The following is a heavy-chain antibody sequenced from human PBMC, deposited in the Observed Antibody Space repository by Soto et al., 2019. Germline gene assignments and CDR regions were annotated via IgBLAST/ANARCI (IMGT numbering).Heavy chain of an antibody. D-gene: IGHD3-10*01. J-gene: IGHJ5*02. CDR3: AREKTYYYGSGSCYWFDP. V-gene: IGHV4-30-4*01. CDR2: IYYSGST. CDR1: GGSISSGDYY. Sequence: QVQLQESGPGLVKPSQTLSLTCTVSGGSISSGDYYWSWIRQPPGKGLEWIGYIYYSGSTFYKPSLKVRGTIAVDTSKNQFSLKLSSVTAADTAVYYCAREKTYYYGSGSCYWFDPWGQGTLVTVSS.